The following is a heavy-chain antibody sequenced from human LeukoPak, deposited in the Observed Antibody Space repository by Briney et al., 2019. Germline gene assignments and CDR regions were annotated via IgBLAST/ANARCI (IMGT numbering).Heavy chain of an antibody. D-gene: IGHD4-11*01. CDR2: IYHSGST. CDR1: GYSISSGYY. CDR3: ATTFNDYSKLDLRAARDY. V-gene: IGHV4-38-2*02. Sequence: SETLSLTCTVSGYSISSGYYWGWIRQPPGKGLEWIGSIYHSGSTYYSPSLKSRVTISVDTSKNQFSLKLSSVTAADTAVYYCATTFNDYSKLDLRAARDYWGQGTLVTVSS. J-gene: IGHJ4*02.